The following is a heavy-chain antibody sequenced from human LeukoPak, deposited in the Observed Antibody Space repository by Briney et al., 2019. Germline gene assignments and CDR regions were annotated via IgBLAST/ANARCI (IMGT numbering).Heavy chain of an antibody. CDR3: ARGMVRGQGGYYYYGMDV. CDR2: MNPNSGNT. V-gene: IGHV1-8*01. D-gene: IGHD3-10*01. Sequence: ASVKVSCKASGYTFTSYDINWVRQATGQGLEWMGWMNPNSGNTGYAQKFQGRVTMTRTTSISTAYMELSSLRSEDTAVYYCARGMVRGQGGYYYYGMDVWGQGTTVTVS. CDR1: GYTFTSYD. J-gene: IGHJ6*02.